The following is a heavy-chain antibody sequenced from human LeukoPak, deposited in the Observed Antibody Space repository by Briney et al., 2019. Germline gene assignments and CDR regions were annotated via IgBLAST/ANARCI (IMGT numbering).Heavy chain of an antibody. Sequence: GASLEISWKGSGSIFTNYLIGWVRQMPGKGQEWMGINYPGDSDTRYSPSFQGQVTISVATSISTAYLQWRSLKASDTAMYYCSTYPYDSSATWGQGTLVTVSS. J-gene: IGHJ4*02. CDR1: GSIFTNYL. CDR2: NYPGDSDT. V-gene: IGHV5-51*01. CDR3: STYPYDSSAT. D-gene: IGHD3-22*01.